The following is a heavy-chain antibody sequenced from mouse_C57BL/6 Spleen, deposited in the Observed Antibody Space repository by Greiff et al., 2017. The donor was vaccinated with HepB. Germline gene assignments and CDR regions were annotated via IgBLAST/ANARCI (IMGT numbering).Heavy chain of an antibody. CDR3: TGGWLLRNFDY. D-gene: IGHD2-3*01. Sequence: EVQLQQSGAELVRPGASVKLSCTASGFNIKDDYMHWVKQRPEQGLEWIGWIDPENGDTEYASKFQGKATITADTSSNTAYLQLSSLTSEDTAVYYCTGGWLLRNFDYWGQGTTLTVSS. V-gene: IGHV14-4*01. CDR1: GFNIKDDY. J-gene: IGHJ2*01. CDR2: IDPENGDT.